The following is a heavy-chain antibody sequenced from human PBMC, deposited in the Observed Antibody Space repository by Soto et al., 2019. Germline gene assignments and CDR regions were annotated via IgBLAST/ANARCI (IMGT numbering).Heavy chain of an antibody. Sequence: QVQLQESGPGLVEPSGTLSLTCAVSGASISNTNWWSWVRQPPGKGLEWIGEIYHSGTTNCDPSLKSRVTISVDKPKNQISLKLSSVTAADTAVYYCAIPGAGDFDYWGQGTLVTVSS. CDR2: IYHSGTT. CDR3: AIPGAGDFDY. D-gene: IGHD6-13*01. CDR1: GASISNTNW. J-gene: IGHJ4*02. V-gene: IGHV4-4*02.